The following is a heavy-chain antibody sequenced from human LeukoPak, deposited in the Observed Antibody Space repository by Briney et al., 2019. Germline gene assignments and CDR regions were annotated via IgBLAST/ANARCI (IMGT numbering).Heavy chain of an antibody. CDR3: ARIIEMATDAFDI. J-gene: IGHJ3*02. V-gene: IGHV3-53*01. Sequence: GGSLRLSCAASGFTVSSNCMSWVRQAPGKGLEWVSVIYSGGSTYYADSVKGRFTISRDNSKNTLYLQMNSLRAEDTAVYYCARIIEMATDAFDIWGQGTMVTVSS. D-gene: IGHD5-24*01. CDR1: GFTVSSNC. CDR2: IYSGGST.